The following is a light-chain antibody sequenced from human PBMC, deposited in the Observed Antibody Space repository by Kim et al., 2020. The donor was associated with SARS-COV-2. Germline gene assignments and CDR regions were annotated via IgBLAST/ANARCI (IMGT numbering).Light chain of an antibody. Sequence: SNGDRVTITCRASQNINNYLNCYQQKPGKAPKLLIYAASSLFRGVPSRYSGSGSGTEFTLTISSLELEDFATYYCQESYRPPRRTFGGGTKVDIK. V-gene: IGKV1-39*01. CDR2: AAS. J-gene: IGKJ4*01. CDR1: QNINNY. CDR3: QESYRPPRRT.